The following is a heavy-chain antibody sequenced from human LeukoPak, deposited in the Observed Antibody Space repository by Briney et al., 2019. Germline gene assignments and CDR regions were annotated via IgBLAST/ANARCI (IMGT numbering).Heavy chain of an antibody. D-gene: IGHD6-13*01. CDR3: ARVYAGSWYAAFDI. Sequence: GGSLRLSCAASGFSFSNYVMHWVRQAPGKGLKYVSAISSNGGSTYYANSVKGRFTISRDNSKNTLYLQMGSLRPEDMAVYYCARVYAGSWYAAFDIWGQGTMVTVSS. CDR1: GFSFSNYV. CDR2: ISSNGGST. J-gene: IGHJ3*02. V-gene: IGHV3-64*01.